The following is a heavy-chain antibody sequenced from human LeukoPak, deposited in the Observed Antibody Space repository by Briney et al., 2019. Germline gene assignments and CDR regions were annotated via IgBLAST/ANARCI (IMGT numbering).Heavy chain of an antibody. V-gene: IGHV4-59*01. Sequence: PSETLSLTCAVYGGSFSGYYWSWIRQPPGKGLEWIGYIYYSGSTNYNPSLTSRVTISIDTSKSQFSLKLSSVTAADTAMYYCARRQGGLDYWGQGTLVTVSS. CDR3: ARRQGGLDY. CDR1: GGSFSGYY. CDR2: IYYSGST. D-gene: IGHD1-26*01. J-gene: IGHJ4*02.